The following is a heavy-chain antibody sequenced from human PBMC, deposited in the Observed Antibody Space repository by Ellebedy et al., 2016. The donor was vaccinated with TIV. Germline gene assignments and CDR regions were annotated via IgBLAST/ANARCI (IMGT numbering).Heavy chain of an antibody. CDR3: AKEYAGATHY. J-gene: IGHJ4*02. V-gene: IGHV3-48*04. Sequence: GESLKISCAASGFTFSSYSMNWVRQAPGKGLEWVSYISSSSSTIYYADSVKGRFTISRDNAKNTLYLQMNSLRAEDTAVYYCAKEYAGATHYWGQGTLVTVSS. CDR1: GFTFSSYS. CDR2: ISSSSSTI. D-gene: IGHD1-26*01.